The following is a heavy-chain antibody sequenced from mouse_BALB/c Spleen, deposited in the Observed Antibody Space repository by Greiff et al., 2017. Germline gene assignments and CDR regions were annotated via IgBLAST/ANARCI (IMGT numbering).Heavy chain of an antibody. CDR2: IYPGDGDT. D-gene: IGHD2-10*02. V-gene: IGHV1-82*01. J-gene: IGHJ3*01. CDR3: ARYGNYDWFAY. CDR1: GYAFSSSW. Sequence: QVQLQQSGPELVKPGASVKISCKASGYAFSSSWMNWVKQRPGQGLEWIGRIYPGDGDTNYNGKFKGKATLTADKSSSTAYMQLSSLTSVDSAVYYCARYGNYDWFAYWGQGTLVTVSA.